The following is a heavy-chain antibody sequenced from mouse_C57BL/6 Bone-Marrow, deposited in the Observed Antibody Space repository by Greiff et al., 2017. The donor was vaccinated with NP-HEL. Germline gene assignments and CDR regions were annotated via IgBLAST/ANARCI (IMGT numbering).Heavy chain of an antibody. J-gene: IGHJ1*03. D-gene: IGHD1-1*01. CDR2: IFPGSGST. Sequence: QVQLKESGPELVKPGASVKISCKASGYTFTDYYINWVKQRPGQGLEWIGWIFPGSGSTYYNEKFKGKATLTVDKSSSTAYMLLSSLTSEDSAVYFCAREGFYYGSSLYWYFDVWGTGTTVTVSS. CDR1: GYTFTDYY. V-gene: IGHV1-75*01. CDR3: AREGFYYGSSLYWYFDV.